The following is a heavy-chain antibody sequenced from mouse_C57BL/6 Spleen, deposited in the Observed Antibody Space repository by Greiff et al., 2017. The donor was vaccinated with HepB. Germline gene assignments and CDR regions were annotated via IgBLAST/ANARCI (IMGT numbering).Heavy chain of an antibody. V-gene: IGHV7-3*01. D-gene: IGHD4-1*01. J-gene: IGHJ2*01. CDR3: ASGTGSWYFDY. CDR1: GFTFTDYY. CDR2: IRNKANGYTT. Sequence: EVNLVESGGGLVQPGGSLSLSCAASGFTFTDYYMSWVRQPPGKALEWLGFIRNKANGYTTEYSASVKGRFTISRDNSQSILYLQMNALRAEDSATYYCASGTGSWYFDYWGQGTTLTVSS.